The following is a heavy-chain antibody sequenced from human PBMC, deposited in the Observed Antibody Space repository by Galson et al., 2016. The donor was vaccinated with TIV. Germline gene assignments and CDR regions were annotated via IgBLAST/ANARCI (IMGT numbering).Heavy chain of an antibody. V-gene: IGHV5-51*03. CDR1: DSW. D-gene: IGHD5-12*01. J-gene: IGHJ5*02. Sequence: QSGAEVKKPGESLNISCKGSDSWVAWVRQKLGRGPEYMGVIYPRDSDTRYSPSFEGQVTISVDKSFTTAYLQWTSLKASDSAIYFCAAWRPGGWLDPWGQGTQVIVSS. CDR2: IYPRDSDT. CDR3: AAWRPGGWLDP.